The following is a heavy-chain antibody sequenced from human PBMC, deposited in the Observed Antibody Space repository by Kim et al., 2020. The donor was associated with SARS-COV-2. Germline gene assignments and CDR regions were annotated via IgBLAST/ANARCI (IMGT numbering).Heavy chain of an antibody. V-gene: IGHV4-34*01. D-gene: IGHD3-10*01. Sequence: SETLSLTCGVYGGSLTGYFWTWVRQPPGQGLEWIGEIDHSGSTNYNPPLKSRVTISVDTSRNQFSLKLASVTAADSAVYYCARIDLCGSGSYAPLDYWGQGTLVTVSS. J-gene: IGHJ4*02. CDR1: GGSLTGYF. CDR3: ARIDLCGSGSYAPLDY. CDR2: IDHSGST.